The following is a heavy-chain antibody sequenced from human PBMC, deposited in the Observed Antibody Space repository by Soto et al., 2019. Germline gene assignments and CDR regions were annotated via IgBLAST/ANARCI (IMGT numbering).Heavy chain of an antibody. CDR2: IIPIFGTA. V-gene: IGHV1-69*01. CDR1: GGTFSSYA. Sequence: QVQLVQSVAEVKKPGSSVKVSCKASGGTFSSYAISWVRQAPGQGLEWMGGIIPIFGTANYAQKFQGRVTITADESTSTAYMQLSSLRSEDTAVYYCARRGYCSGGSCYSDYYYYGMDVWGQGTTVTVSS. J-gene: IGHJ6*02. CDR3: ARRGYCSGGSCYSDYYYYGMDV. D-gene: IGHD2-15*01.